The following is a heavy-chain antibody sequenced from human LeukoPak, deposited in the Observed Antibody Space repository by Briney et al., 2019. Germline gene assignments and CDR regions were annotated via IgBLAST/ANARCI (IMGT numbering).Heavy chain of an antibody. CDR1: GFTFSSYS. Sequence: GGSLRLSCAASGFTFSSYSMNWVRQAPAKGLQWLSSISSSSSYIYYADSVKGRFTISRDNAKNSLYLQMNSLRAEDTAVYYCARGYYDFWSGYSTHFDYWGQGTLVTVSS. CDR2: ISSSSSYI. D-gene: IGHD3-3*01. J-gene: IGHJ4*02. CDR3: ARGYYDFWSGYSTHFDY. V-gene: IGHV3-21*01.